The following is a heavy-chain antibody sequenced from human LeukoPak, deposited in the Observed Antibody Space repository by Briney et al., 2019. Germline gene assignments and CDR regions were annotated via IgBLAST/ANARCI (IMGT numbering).Heavy chain of an antibody. V-gene: IGHV3-23*01. CDR3: ARDFSIVVVVAATPSMADAFDI. CDR2: ISGSGGST. Sequence: GGSLRLSCAASGFTFSSYGMSWVRQAPGKGLEWVSAISGSGGSTYYADSVKGRFTISRDNSKNTLYLQMNSLRAEDTAVYYCARDFSIVVVVAATPSMADAFDIWGQGTMVTVSS. J-gene: IGHJ3*02. CDR1: GFTFSSYG. D-gene: IGHD2-15*01.